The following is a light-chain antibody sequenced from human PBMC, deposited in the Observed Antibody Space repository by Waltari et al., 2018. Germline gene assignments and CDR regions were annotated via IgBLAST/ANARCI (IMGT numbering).Light chain of an antibody. CDR3: QQDNSRRT. CDR2: GAS. J-gene: IGKJ1*01. Sequence: EIVMTQSPVTLSVSPGERATLSCRASQSVGTDLAWYQQKPGRAPRLLIHGASTRVTGIPARFSGSGSGTQFTLTISSLQSEDFAVYYCQQDNSRRTFGQGTKVEI. CDR1: QSVGTD. V-gene: IGKV3-15*01.